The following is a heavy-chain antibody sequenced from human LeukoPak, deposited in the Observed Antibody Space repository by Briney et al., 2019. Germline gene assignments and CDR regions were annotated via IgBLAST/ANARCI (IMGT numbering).Heavy chain of an antibody. CDR2: IDHTGNS. J-gene: IGHJ3*02. CDR1: VGTFSGHY. V-gene: IGHV4-34*01. Sequence: SETLSLTCAVYVGTFSGHYWSWIRQPPGKGLEWIGEIDHTGNSNYKSSLKSRVTISVDTSKNQFSLSLNSVTAADTAVYYCARASQRETYFNALDIWGQGTMVTVFS. D-gene: IGHD1-26*01. CDR3: ARASQRETYFNALDI.